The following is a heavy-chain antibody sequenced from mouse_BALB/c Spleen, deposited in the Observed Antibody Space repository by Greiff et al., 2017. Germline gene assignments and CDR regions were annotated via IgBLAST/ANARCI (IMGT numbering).Heavy chain of an antibody. V-gene: IGHV5-4*02. Sequence: EVKLVESGGGLVKPGGSLKLSCAASGFTFSDYYMYWVRQTPEKRLEWVATISDGGSYTYYPDTVTGRFTISRDNAKNTLYLEMSSLRSEDTAMYYCARADGYYDYYAMDYWGQGTSVTVSS. CDR2: ISDGGSYT. CDR1: GFTFSDYY. CDR3: ARADGYYDYYAMDY. J-gene: IGHJ4*01. D-gene: IGHD2-3*01.